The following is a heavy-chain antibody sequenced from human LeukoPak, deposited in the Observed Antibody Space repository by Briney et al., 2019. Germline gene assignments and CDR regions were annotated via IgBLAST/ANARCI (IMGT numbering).Heavy chain of an antibody. D-gene: IGHD6-6*01. CDR1: GCTFSSYW. Sequence: GGSLSLSCAASGCTFSSYWMSWVRQAPGEGLEWVANIKQDGTEKYYMDSVKGRFSISRDNAKNSLYLQMNALRAEDTAVYYCARDVRPDYWGQGTLVTVST. V-gene: IGHV3-7*04. CDR3: ARDVRPDY. J-gene: IGHJ4*02. CDR2: IKQDGTEK.